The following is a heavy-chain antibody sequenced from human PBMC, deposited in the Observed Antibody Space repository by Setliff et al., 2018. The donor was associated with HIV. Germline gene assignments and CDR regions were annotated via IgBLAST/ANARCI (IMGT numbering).Heavy chain of an antibody. D-gene: IGHD6-19*01. CDR1: GYSFTRNF. V-gene: IGHV1-3*01. CDR3: GRSSYRTRAVTGIDH. CDR2: INAGNGNT. Sequence: ASVKVSCKASGYSFTRNFVHWVRQAPGQRLEWMGWINAGNGNTKYSQKFQGRLTIARDTPANTAYMALSSLSFEDTAAYFCGRSSYRTRAVTGIDHWGQGTLVTVSS. J-gene: IGHJ4*02.